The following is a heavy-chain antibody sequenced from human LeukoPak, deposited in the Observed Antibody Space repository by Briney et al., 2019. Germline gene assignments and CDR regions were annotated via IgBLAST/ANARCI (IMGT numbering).Heavy chain of an antibody. Sequence: PSETLSLTCGVSGGYFSISYWGWIRQPPGKGLEWIGQIYHSGGANYNPSLRSRVTISIDTSKNQLSPRLNSVTAADTAVYYCARHGSYCFDSWGQRTLVTVSS. D-gene: IGHD1-1*01. CDR3: ARHGSYCFDS. CDR1: GGYFSISY. J-gene: IGHJ4*02. V-gene: IGHV4-34*01. CDR2: IYHSGGA.